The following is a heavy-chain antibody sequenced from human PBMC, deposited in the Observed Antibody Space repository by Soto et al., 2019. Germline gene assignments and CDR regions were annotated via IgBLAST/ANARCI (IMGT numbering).Heavy chain of an antibody. J-gene: IGHJ6*02. CDR1: GFAFITYY. CDR2: VNPSGGDT. D-gene: IGHD2-2*01. V-gene: IGHV1-46*01. CDR3: ARGRYCSSTSCRNYYYYYGMDV. Sequence: AAVKVSCKASGFAFITYYMHWVRQAPGQGLEWVGTVNPSGGDTSYAQKFQGRVTMTRDTSTNSLYMEISNLRSEDTAVYYCARGRYCSSTSCRNYYYYYGMDVWDQGTTVTVSS.